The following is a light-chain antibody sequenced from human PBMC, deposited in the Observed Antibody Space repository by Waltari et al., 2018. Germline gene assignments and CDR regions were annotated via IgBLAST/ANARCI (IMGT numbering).Light chain of an antibody. V-gene: IGLV2-23*02. CDR2: EDN. J-gene: IGLJ2*01. CDR3: CTYVGRTTFHVT. Sequence: QSALTQPASVSGSPGQSITISCTGTISDVGTYNLVSWYQQHPGKAPKLIIYEDNKRPEGVSDRLCGSKSGNTASLKISGLRAGDEADYYCCTYVGRTTFHVTFGGGTKLTVL. CDR1: ISDVGTYNL.